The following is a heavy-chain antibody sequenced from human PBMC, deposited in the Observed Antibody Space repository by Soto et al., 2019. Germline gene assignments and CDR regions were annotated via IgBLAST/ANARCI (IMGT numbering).Heavy chain of an antibody. J-gene: IGHJ3*02. Sequence: TSETLSLTCAVYGGSFSGYYWSWIRQPPGKGLEWIGEINHSGSTNYNPSLKSRVTISVDTSKNQFSLKLSSVTAADTAVYYCARARVLWFGGTGGDAFDIWGQGTMVTVSS. CDR3: ARARVLWFGGTGGDAFDI. V-gene: IGHV4-34*01. D-gene: IGHD3-10*01. CDR2: INHSGST. CDR1: GGSFSGYY.